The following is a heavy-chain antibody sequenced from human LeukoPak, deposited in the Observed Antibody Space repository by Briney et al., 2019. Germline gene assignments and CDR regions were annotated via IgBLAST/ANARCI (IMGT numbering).Heavy chain of an antibody. J-gene: IGHJ5*02. CDR3: ARAVITFGGVIARES. Sequence: ASVKVSCKASGYTFTDYYMHWVRQAPGQGLEWMGWINPNSGGTNYAQKFQGRVTMTRDTSISTAYMELSRLRSDDTAVYYCARAVITFGGVIARESWGQGTLVTVSS. V-gene: IGHV1-2*02. CDR1: GYTFTDYY. D-gene: IGHD3-16*02. CDR2: INPNSGGT.